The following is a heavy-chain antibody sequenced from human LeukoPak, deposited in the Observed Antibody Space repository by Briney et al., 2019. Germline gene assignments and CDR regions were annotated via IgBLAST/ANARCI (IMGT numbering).Heavy chain of an antibody. CDR1: GGSISSGSYY. J-gene: IGHJ3*02. Sequence: SSQTLSLTCTVSGGSISSGSYYWSWIRQPAGKGLEWIGRIYTSGSTNYNPSLKSRVTISVDTSKNQFSLKLSSVTAADTAVYYCARDLVVTAADAFDIWGQGTMVTVSS. CDR2: IYTSGST. CDR3: ARDLVVTAADAFDI. V-gene: IGHV4-61*02. D-gene: IGHD2-2*01.